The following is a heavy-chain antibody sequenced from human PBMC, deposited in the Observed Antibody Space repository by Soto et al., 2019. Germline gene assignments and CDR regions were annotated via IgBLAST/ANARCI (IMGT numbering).Heavy chain of an antibody. CDR3: ATDDGVGGGVGTPGH. CDR1: GYIFSGYA. J-gene: IGHJ4*01. V-gene: IGHV3-30-3*02. D-gene: IGHD2-8*02. CDR2: ISADGSRE. Sequence: QVQLVESGGGVVQPGGSLRLSCAASGYIFSGYAMHWVRQSPGKGLEWVTVISADGSREFYAESVKGRFVISRDNLKNTMSLQMNTVRDEDTAFYYFATDDGVGGGVGTPGHWGQGTRVTVSS.